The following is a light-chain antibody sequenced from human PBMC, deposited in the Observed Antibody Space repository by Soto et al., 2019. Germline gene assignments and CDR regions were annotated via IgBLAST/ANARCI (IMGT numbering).Light chain of an antibody. CDR1: SSNIGSNY. Sequence: QSVLTQPPSASGTPGQRVTISCSGSSSNIGSNYVYWYRQLPGTAPNVLIYRNDERPSGVPDRFSGSKSGSSASLAISGLRSEDEADYYCSACDDSLSGPVFGRGTNLTVL. J-gene: IGLJ3*02. V-gene: IGLV1-47*01. CDR3: SACDDSLSGPV. CDR2: RND.